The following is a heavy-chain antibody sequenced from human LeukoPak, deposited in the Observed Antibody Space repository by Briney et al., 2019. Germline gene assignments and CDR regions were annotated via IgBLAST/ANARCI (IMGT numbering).Heavy chain of an antibody. CDR3: AKDVINLYDFWSGYFLRLAPHYGMDV. CDR1: GVTLSNYA. Sequence: PGGSLRLSCVASGVTLSNYAMSWARQAPGKGLEWVSGISSSGSGGNTYYADSVKGRFTISRDSSKNTLYLQMNSLRAEDTAVYYCAKDVINLYDFWSGYFLRLAPHYGMDVWGQGTTVTVSS. V-gene: IGHV3-23*01. J-gene: IGHJ6*02. CDR2: ISSSGSGGNT. D-gene: IGHD3-3*01.